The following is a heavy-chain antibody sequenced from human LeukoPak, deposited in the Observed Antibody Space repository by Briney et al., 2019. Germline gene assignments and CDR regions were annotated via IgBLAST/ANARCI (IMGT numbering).Heavy chain of an antibody. J-gene: IGHJ5*02. CDR3: ARDKGDYGDYYWFDP. Sequence: SETLSLTCTVSGGSISSGSYYWSWIRQAPGKGLEWIGYIYYSGSTNYNPSLKSRVTISVDTSKNQFSLKLRSVTAADTAVYYCARDKGDYGDYYWFDPWGQGTLVTVSS. CDR2: IYYSGST. V-gene: IGHV4-61*01. D-gene: IGHD4-17*01. CDR1: GGSISSGSYY.